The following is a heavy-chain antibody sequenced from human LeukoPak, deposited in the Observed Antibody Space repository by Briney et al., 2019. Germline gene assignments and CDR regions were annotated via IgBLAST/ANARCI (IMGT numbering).Heavy chain of an antibody. V-gene: IGHV1-18*01. CDR1: GYTFTSYG. J-gene: IGHJ4*02. CDR2: ISAYNGNT. D-gene: IGHD3-9*01. CDR3: ARDSLHYDILTGYYPLYYFDY. Sequence: ASVKVSCKASGYTFTSYGISWVRQAPGQGLEWMGWISAYNGNTNYAQKLQGRVTMTTDTSTSTAYMELRSLRSDDTAVYYCARDSLHYDILTGYYPLYYFDYWGQGTLVTVSS.